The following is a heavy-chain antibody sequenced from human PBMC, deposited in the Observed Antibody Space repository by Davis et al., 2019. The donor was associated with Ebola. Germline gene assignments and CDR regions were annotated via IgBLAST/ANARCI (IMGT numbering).Heavy chain of an antibody. D-gene: IGHD2-2*01. Sequence: GESLKISCAASGFTFSSYWMHWVRQAPGKGLVWVSRINSDGSSTSYADSVKGRFTISRDNAKNTLYLQMNSLRAEDTAVYYCVRMVGYCSSSSCSQPAYWGQGTLVTVSS. CDR2: INSDGSST. V-gene: IGHV3-74*01. J-gene: IGHJ4*02. CDR3: VRMVGYCSSSSCSQPAY. CDR1: GFTFSSYW.